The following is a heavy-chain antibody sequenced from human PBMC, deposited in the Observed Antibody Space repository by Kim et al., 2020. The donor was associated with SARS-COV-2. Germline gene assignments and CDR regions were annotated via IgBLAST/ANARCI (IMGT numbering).Heavy chain of an antibody. CDR1: GYTLTELS. CDR2: FDPEDGET. J-gene: IGHJ6*02. V-gene: IGHV1-24*01. Sequence: ASVKVSCKVSGYTLTELSMHWVRQAPGKGLEWMGGFDPEDGETIYAQKLQGRVTMTEDTSTDTAYMELSSLRSEDTAVYYCATGVAVAGRSSDYYYYYGIDVWGQGTTVTVSS. D-gene: IGHD6-19*01. CDR3: ATGVAVAGRSSDYYYYYGIDV.